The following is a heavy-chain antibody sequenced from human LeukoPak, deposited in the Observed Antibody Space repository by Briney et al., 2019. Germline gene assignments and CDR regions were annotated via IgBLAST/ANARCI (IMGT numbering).Heavy chain of an antibody. CDR3: VKKGQADDDGKPD. CDR1: GFTFTTSA. V-gene: IGHV3-23*01. D-gene: IGHD1-1*01. J-gene: IGHJ4*02. CDR2: ISDSGIST. Sequence: GGSLRLSCAASGFTFTTSAMTWVRQAPGKGLEWVSYISDSGISTYYADSVKGRFTISRDNSKNTLHLQMTSLRAEDTAVYYCVKKGQADDDGKPDWGQGALVTVSP.